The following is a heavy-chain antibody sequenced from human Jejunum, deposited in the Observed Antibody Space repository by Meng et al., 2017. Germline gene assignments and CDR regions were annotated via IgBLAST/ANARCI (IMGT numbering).Heavy chain of an antibody. CDR3: AKETVTTIWRGGFDI. V-gene: IGHV3-23*01. CDR1: GFNISSYA. CDR2: MSASGPST. J-gene: IGHJ3*02. D-gene: IGHD4-17*01. Sequence: GESLKISCAASGFNISSYAMSWVRQAPGKGLEWVSAMSASGPSTYYADSVKGRFTISRDNSKNTLYLQMNTLRAEDRAIYYCAKETVTTIWRGGFDIWGQGTMVTVSS.